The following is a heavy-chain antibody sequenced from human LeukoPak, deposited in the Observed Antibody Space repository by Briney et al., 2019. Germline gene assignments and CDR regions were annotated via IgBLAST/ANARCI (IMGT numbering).Heavy chain of an antibody. CDR3: GGGPMAKNLDY. CDR1: GFTFSSCA. CDR2: ISTSGGNT. V-gene: IGHV3-23*01. D-gene: IGHD3-10*01. Sequence: PGGSLRLSCAASGFTFSSCAMTLVPQAPGKGLEFVSLISTSGGNTYYADSVKGRFTISRDNSKNTLYLQMNSLRAEVTAVYYCGGGPMAKNLDYWGQGTLVTVSS. J-gene: IGHJ4*02.